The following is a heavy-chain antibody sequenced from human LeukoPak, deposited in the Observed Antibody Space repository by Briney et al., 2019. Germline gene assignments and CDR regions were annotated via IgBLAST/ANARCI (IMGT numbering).Heavy chain of an antibody. J-gene: IGHJ4*02. CDR1: GGSFSGYY. Sequence: SETLSLTCAVYGGSFSGYYWSWIRQPPGKGLEWIGEINHSGSTNYNPSLKSRVTISVDTSKNQFSLKLSSVTAADTAVYYCARGKDYYDISGEDWGQGTLVTVSS. CDR3: ARGKDYYDISGED. V-gene: IGHV4-34*01. CDR2: INHSGST. D-gene: IGHD3-22*01.